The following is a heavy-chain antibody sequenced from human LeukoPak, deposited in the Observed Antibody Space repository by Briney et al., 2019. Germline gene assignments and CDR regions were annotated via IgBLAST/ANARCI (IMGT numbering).Heavy chain of an antibody. Sequence: GGSLRLSCAASGFTFSSYAMSWVRQAPGKGLEWVSAISGSGGSTYYADSVKGRFTISGDNSKNTLYLQMNSLRAEDTAVYYCAKDKRALRYFNQVYFDYWGQGTLVTVSS. D-gene: IGHD3-9*01. V-gene: IGHV3-23*01. CDR2: ISGSGGST. CDR3: AKDKRALRYFNQVYFDY. J-gene: IGHJ4*02. CDR1: GFTFSSYA.